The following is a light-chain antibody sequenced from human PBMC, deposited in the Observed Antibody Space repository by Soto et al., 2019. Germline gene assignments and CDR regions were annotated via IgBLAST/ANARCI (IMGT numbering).Light chain of an antibody. Sequence: LTQPASVSGSPGQSITISCTGTSSDVGSYNLVSWYQQHPGKAPKLMIYEVSKWPSGVSNRFSGSKSGNTASLTISGLQAEDEADYHRCSYAGSSPFYVFGTGTKGTVL. V-gene: IGLV2-23*02. CDR3: CSYAGSSPFYV. J-gene: IGLJ1*01. CDR2: EVS. CDR1: SSDVGSYNL.